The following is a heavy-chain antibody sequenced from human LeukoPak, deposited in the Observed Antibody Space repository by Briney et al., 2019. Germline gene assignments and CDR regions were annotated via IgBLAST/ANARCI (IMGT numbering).Heavy chain of an antibody. J-gene: IGHJ3*02. CDR2: IIPIFGTA. D-gene: IGHD2-2*02. V-gene: IGHV1-69*06. CDR1: GFTVSSNY. Sequence: GGSLRLSCAASGFTVSSNYMSWVRQAPGQGLEWMGGIIPIFGTANYAQKFQGRVTITADKSTSTAYMELSSLRSEDTAVYYCAREIPEDAFDTWGQGTMVTVSS. CDR3: AREIPEDAFDT.